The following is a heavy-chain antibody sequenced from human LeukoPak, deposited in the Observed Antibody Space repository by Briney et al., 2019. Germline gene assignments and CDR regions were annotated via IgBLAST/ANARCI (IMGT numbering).Heavy chain of an antibody. CDR1: GFHFSSYA. D-gene: IGHD3-22*01. J-gene: IGHJ4*02. Sequence: AGGSLRLSCAASGFHFSSYAMSGVRQAPGKGLEWVSAISGSGGSTYYADSVKGRFTISRDNSENTLYLQMNSLRAEDTAVYYCAKIVGGCDSSRYVANGQLDYWGQGTLVTVSS. CDR2: ISGSGGST. CDR3: AKIVGGCDSSRYVANGQLDY. V-gene: IGHV3-23*01.